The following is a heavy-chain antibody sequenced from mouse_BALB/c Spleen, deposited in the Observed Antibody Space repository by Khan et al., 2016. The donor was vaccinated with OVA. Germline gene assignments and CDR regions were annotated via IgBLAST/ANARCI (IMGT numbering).Heavy chain of an antibody. CDR1: GFSLSTSGLG. D-gene: IGHD2-12*01. J-gene: IGHJ4*01. V-gene: IGHV8-12*01. CDR2: FYWVDDT. CDR3: ARRTIRPTRGYSMDY. Sequence: QVTLQESGPGILQPSQTLSLPCSFSGFSLSTSGLGVRWLRQSSGKALEWLAHFYWVDDTRYNPSLKIRLTIPKDSSTNQVFLKITRVETADTATYYCARRTIRPTRGYSMDYWGQGTSVTVSS.